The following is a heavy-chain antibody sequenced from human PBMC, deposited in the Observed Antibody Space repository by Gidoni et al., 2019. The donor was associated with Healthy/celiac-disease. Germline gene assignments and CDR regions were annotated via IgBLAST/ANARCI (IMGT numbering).Heavy chain of an antibody. V-gene: IGHV3-23*01. CDR1: GFTFSSYA. CDR2: ISGSGGST. CDR3: AYGDYGHPPNYDY. J-gene: IGHJ4*02. D-gene: IGHD4-17*01. Sequence: EVQLLESGGGLVERGGSLRLSCAASGFTFSSYAMSWVRQAPGKGLEWVSAISGSGGSTYYADSVKGRFTISRDNSKNTLYLQMNSLRAEDTAVYYCAYGDYGHPPNYDYWGQGTLVTVSS.